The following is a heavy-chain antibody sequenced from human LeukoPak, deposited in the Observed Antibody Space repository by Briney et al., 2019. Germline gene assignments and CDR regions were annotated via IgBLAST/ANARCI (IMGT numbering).Heavy chain of an antibody. CDR1: GYSISSGYY. J-gene: IGHJ4*02. CDR2: IYHSGST. V-gene: IGHV4-38-2*01. D-gene: IGHD6-6*01. Sequence: SETLSLTCAVSGYSISSGYYWGWIRQPPGKGLEWIGSIYHSGSTYYNPSLKSRVTISVDTSKNQFSLKLSSVTAPDTAVYYCARRGYSSSYYFDYWGQGTLVTVSS. CDR3: ARRGYSSSYYFDY.